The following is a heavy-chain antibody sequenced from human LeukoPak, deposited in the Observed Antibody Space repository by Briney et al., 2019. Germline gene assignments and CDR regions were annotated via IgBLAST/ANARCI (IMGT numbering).Heavy chain of an antibody. D-gene: IGHD3-10*01. J-gene: IGHJ4*02. Sequence: SETLSLTCAVYGGSFSGYYWSWIRQPPGKGLEWIGEINHSGSTNYNPSLKSRVTISVDTSKNQFSLKLSSVTAADTAVYYCARHVGIRGVIRYYFDYWGQGTLVTVSS. CDR2: INHSGST. CDR1: GGSFSGYY. V-gene: IGHV4-34*01. CDR3: ARHVGIRGVIRYYFDY.